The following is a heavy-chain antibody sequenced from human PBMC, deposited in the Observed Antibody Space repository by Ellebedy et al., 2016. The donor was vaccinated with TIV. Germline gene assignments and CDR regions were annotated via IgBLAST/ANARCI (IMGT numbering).Heavy chain of an antibody. CDR1: GGSIISGGYY. V-gene: IGHV4-61*03. CDR2: IFYTGRT. CDR3: ARDCSSTTCFGI. J-gene: IGHJ4*02. D-gene: IGHD2-2*01. Sequence: MPGGSLRLSCTVSGGSIISGGYYWSWIRQSPGAGLEWIGSIFYTGRTNYNPSLGSRVSISIDTSRNRFTLNLNSVTAADTALYYCARDCSSTTCFGIWGRGALVTVSS.